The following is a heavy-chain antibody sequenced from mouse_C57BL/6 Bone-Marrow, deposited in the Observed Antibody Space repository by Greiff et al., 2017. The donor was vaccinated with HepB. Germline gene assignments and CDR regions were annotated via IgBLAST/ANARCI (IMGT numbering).Heavy chain of an antibody. CDR1: GYTFTSYW. CDR3: ARDLITTVVVDY. CDR2: IHPNSGST. Sequence: QVQLQQPGAELVKPGASVKLSCKASGYTFTSYWMHWVKQRPGQGLEWIGMIHPNSGSTNYNEKFKSKATLTVDKSSSTAYMQLSSLTSEDSAVYYCARDLITTVVVDYWGQGTTLTVSS. V-gene: IGHV1-64*01. J-gene: IGHJ2*01. D-gene: IGHD1-1*01.